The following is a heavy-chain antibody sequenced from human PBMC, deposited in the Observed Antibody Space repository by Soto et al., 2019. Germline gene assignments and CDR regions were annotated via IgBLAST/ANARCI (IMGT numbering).Heavy chain of an antibody. Sequence: VGSLRLSCVVSVFPFGANAMSWVRQAPGKGLEWVSGLSNTGRRTSYADSVKGRFNISRDNSENTVYLQMNSLRVEDTAVYYCATEMGATRHTDFDSWGQGTLVTVSS. V-gene: IGHV3-23*01. CDR3: ATEMGATRHTDFDS. CDR1: VFPFGANA. J-gene: IGHJ5*01. CDR2: LSNTGRRT.